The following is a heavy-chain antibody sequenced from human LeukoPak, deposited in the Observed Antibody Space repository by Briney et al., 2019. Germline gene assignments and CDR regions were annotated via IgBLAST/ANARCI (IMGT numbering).Heavy chain of an antibody. Sequence: PTDTLSLTFTGSGASLSSSSYDWSWIRPPRGKGLEWIGYIYYSGSTNYNPSLKSRVTISFDTSRNQFSLRLNSVTAADTAVYYCARVEYQLLGRCYYYGMDVWGQGTTVTVSS. V-gene: IGHV4-61*01. J-gene: IGHJ6*02. CDR1: GASLSSSSYD. CDR3: ARVEYQLLGRCYYYGMDV. CDR2: IYYSGST. D-gene: IGHD2-2*01.